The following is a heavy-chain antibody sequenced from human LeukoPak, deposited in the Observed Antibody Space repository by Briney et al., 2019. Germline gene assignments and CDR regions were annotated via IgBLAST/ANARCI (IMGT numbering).Heavy chain of an antibody. CDR1: GCTFTSYG. J-gene: IGHJ6*02. Sequence: GASVKVSCKASGCTFTSYGISWVRQAPGQGLEWMGWISAYNGNTNYAQKLQGRVTMTTDTSTSTAYMELRSLRSDDTAVYYCARVVVVPAAIPAKPWLDTSRYYYYGMDVWGQGTTVTVSS. CDR2: ISAYNGNT. CDR3: ARVVVVPAAIPAKPWLDTSRYYYYGMDV. V-gene: IGHV1-18*01. D-gene: IGHD2-2*01.